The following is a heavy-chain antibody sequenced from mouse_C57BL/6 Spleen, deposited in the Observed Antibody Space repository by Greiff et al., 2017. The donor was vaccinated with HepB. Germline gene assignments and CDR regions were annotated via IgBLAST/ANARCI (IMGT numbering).Heavy chain of an antibody. Sequence: EVQLQQSGAELVKPGASVKLSCTASGFNIKDYYMHWVKQRTEQGLEWIGRIDPEDGETKYAPKFQGKATITADTSSNTDYLQLSSLTSEDTAVYYCASRDYYGSSYAYYFDYWGQGTTLTVSS. CDR1: GFNIKDYY. V-gene: IGHV14-2*01. D-gene: IGHD1-1*01. CDR3: ASRDYYGSSYAYYFDY. CDR2: IDPEDGET. J-gene: IGHJ2*01.